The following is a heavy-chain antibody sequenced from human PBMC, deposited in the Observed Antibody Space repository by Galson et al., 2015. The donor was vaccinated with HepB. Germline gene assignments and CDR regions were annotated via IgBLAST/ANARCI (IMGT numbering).Heavy chain of an antibody. V-gene: IGHV3-30*04. CDR3: AKDPYLYSALAGTMAGFDY. CDR2: ISYDGSNK. CDR1: GFTFGSYA. J-gene: IGHJ4*02. D-gene: IGHD6-19*01. Sequence: SLRLSCAASGFTFGSYAMHWVRRAPGKGLEWVAVISYDGSNKYYADSVKGRFTISRDNSKNTLYLQMNSLRAEDTALYYCAKDPYLYSALAGTMAGFDYWGQGTLVTVSS.